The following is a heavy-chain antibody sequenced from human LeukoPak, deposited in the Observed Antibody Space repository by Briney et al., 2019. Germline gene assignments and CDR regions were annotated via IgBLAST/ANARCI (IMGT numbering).Heavy chain of an antibody. CDR2: INPSGGST. J-gene: IGHJ6*02. CDR3: ARFWSGYSYGMDV. Sequence: GASVKVSCKASGYTFTSYYMHWVRQAPGQGLEWMGIINPSGGSTSYAQKFQGRVTITADESTSTAYMELSSLRSEDTAVYYCARFWSGYSYGMDVWGQGTTVTVSS. D-gene: IGHD3-3*01. CDR1: GYTFTSYY. V-gene: IGHV1-46*01.